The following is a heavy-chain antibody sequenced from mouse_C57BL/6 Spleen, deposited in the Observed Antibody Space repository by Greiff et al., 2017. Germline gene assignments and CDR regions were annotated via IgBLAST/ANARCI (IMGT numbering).Heavy chain of an antibody. CDR3: AREEAYYSNYYAMGY. D-gene: IGHD2-5*01. J-gene: IGHJ4*01. CDR1: GYTFTSYW. V-gene: IGHV1-64*01. CDR2: IHPNSGST. Sequence: QVQLQQSGAELVKPGASVKLSCKASGYTFTSYWMHWVKQRPGQGLEWIGMIHPNSGSTNYNEKFKSKATLTVDKSSSTAYMQLSSLTSEDSAVYYCAREEAYYSNYYAMGYWGQGTSVTVSS.